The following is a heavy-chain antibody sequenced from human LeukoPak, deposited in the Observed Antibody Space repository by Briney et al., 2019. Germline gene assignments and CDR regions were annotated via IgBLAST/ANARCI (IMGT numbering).Heavy chain of an antibody. CDR2: IRYDGSNK. V-gene: IGHV3-30*02. Sequence: PGGSLRLSCAASGFTFSSYSMHWVRQAPGKGLEWVAFIRYDGSNKYYADSVKGRFTISRDNSKNTLYLQMNSLRAEDTAVYYCAKDPEVASPKRGDYYYYYMGVWGKGTTVTISS. CDR1: GFTFSSYS. D-gene: IGHD5-12*01. CDR3: AKDPEVASPKRGDYYYYYMGV. J-gene: IGHJ6*03.